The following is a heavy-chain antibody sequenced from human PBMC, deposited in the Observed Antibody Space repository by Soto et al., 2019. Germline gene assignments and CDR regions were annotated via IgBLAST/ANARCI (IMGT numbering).Heavy chain of an antibody. Sequence: EVQLVESGGGLVQPGGSLRLSCAASGFTFSNYTMNWVRQAPGKGLEWVSYISSSSSTIYYADSVKGRFTISRDNAKNSLSLQMNSLRDEDTAVYYCAGEGGVYGGHFDYWGQGTLVTVSS. J-gene: IGHJ4*02. CDR2: ISSSSSTI. V-gene: IGHV3-48*02. D-gene: IGHD4-17*01. CDR3: AGEGGVYGGHFDY. CDR1: GFTFSNYT.